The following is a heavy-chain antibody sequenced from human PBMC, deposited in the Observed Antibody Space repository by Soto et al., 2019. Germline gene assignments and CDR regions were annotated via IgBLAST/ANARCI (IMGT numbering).Heavy chain of an antibody. J-gene: IGHJ6*03. CDR2: IYYSGST. CDR1: GDSISNNNFY. Sequence: PSETLSLTCTVSGDSISNNNFYWCWVRQPPGKGLEWIGTIYYSGSTYYNPSLKSRVTISVDTSNNQLSLKLSSVTAADTAVYYCARHYGYYSHYMDVWTKGTTVTVSS. D-gene: IGHD3-10*01. V-gene: IGHV4-39*01. CDR3: ARHYGYYSHYMDV.